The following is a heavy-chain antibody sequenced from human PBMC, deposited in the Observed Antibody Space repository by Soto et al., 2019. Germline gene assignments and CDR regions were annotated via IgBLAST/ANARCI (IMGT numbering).Heavy chain of an antibody. CDR2: IYYSGST. CDR1: GDSISSGGYY. V-gene: IGHV4-31*03. J-gene: IGHJ4*02. Sequence: PSETLSLTCTVSGDSISSGGYYWSWIRQHPGKGLEWIGYIYYSGSTYYNPSLKSRVTISVDTSKNQFSLKLSSVTAADTAVYYCERDFSGWYDYWGQGTMVTVSS. D-gene: IGHD6-19*01. CDR3: ERDFSGWYDY.